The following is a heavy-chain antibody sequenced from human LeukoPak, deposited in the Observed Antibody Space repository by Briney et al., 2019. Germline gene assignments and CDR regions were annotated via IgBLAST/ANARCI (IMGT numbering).Heavy chain of an antibody. D-gene: IGHD2-15*01. CDR2: ISGSGRGGAT. CDR1: GFTFSNYA. CDR3: AKSGLNRFDY. J-gene: IGHJ4*02. V-gene: IGHV3-23*01. Sequence: GGSLRLSCAASGFTFSNYAMSWVRQAPGKGLEWVSNISGSGRGGATYYADSVKGRFTISRDNSKNTLYLQMNSLRAEDTAVYYCAKSGLNRFDYWGQGTLVTVPS.